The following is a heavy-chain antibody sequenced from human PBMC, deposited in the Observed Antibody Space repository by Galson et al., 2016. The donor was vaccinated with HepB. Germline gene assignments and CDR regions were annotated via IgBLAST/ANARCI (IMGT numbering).Heavy chain of an antibody. CDR1: GGSVSSGGYF. CDR2: FYSSENT. Sequence: SETLSLTCTVSGGSVSSGGYFWSWIRQPPGKGLEWIGYFYSSENTNYNPPLRSRVTISGDTSRNQFSLKLTSVTAADTAVYYRARDQHGSFFAYWGQGTLVTVSS. CDR3: ARDQHGSFFAY. V-gene: IGHV4-61*08. J-gene: IGHJ4*02. D-gene: IGHD3-10*01.